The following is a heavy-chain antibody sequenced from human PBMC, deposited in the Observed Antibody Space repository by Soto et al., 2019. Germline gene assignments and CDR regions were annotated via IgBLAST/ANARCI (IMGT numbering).Heavy chain of an antibody. V-gene: IGHV3-73*02. CDR3: PTERDY. J-gene: IGHJ4*02. Sequence: EVHLVESGGGLVQIGGSLKLSCATSGLNFSGSAMHWARQASGKGLEWVGRIRSRPHNSATTYAASVEGRFTISRDDSNNTVYLQMNELKPDDTAMYSCPTERDYWGRGTLVTVSS. CDR2: IRSRPHNSAT. CDR1: GLNFSGSA.